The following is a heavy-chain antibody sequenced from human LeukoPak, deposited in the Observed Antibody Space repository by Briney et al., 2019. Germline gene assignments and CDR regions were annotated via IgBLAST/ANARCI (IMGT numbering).Heavy chain of an antibody. CDR2: ISYDGSNK. J-gene: IGHJ6*02. CDR3: ARVGATPRYYNYYGMDV. V-gene: IGHV3-30-3*01. CDR1: GFTFSSYA. D-gene: IGHD1-26*01. Sequence: GGSLRLSCAASGFTFSSYAMHWVRQAPGKGLEWVAVISYDGSNKYYADSVKGRFTISRDNSKNTLYLQMNSLRAEDTALYYCARVGATPRYYNYYGMDVWGQGTTVTVSS.